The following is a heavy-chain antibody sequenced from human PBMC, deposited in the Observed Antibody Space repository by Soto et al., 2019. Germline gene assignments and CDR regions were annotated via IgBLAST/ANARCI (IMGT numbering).Heavy chain of an antibody. CDR2: ISRDGGTK. CDR3: TGEVASGY. Sequence: QVQLVESGGGVVQPGRSLRLSCAVSGFTVSTYGMHWVRQPPGKGLEWVAVISRDGGTKYYADSVKGRFTISRDNSRNTLVMEMNSLRGDDMAVYYCTGEVASGYWGQGTLVTVSS. V-gene: IGHV3-30*03. CDR1: GFTVSTYG. D-gene: IGHD2-8*02. J-gene: IGHJ4*02.